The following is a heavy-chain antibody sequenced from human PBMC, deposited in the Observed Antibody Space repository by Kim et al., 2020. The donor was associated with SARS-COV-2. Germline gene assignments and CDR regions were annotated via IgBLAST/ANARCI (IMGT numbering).Heavy chain of an antibody. CDR1: GISFSLHG. J-gene: IGHJ4*02. CDR2: ISYDGSYR. Sequence: GGSLRLSCAASGISFSLHGMNWVRQAPGKGLEWVAIISYDGSYRYYTDSVKGRFTISRDNDMVFLHMSSLRPEDTAVYYCARPISTLCGGGTCYSSGFSYWGQGTLVTVSS. D-gene: IGHD2-15*01. V-gene: IGHV3-30*03. CDR3: ARPISTLCGGGTCYSSGFSY.